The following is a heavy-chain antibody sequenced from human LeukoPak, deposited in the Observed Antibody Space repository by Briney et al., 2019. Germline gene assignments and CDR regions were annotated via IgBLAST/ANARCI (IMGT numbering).Heavy chain of an antibody. Sequence: PGGSLRLSCAASGFTFSSYAMHWVRQAPGKGGEGVAVISYDGSNKYYADSVKGRFTISRDNSKNTLYLQMNSLRAEDTAVYYCARGWSGGGSASGLFDYWGQGTLVTVSS. CDR3: ARGWSGGGSASGLFDY. J-gene: IGHJ4*02. CDR1: GFTFSSYA. D-gene: IGHD2-15*01. CDR2: ISYDGSNK. V-gene: IGHV3-30-3*01.